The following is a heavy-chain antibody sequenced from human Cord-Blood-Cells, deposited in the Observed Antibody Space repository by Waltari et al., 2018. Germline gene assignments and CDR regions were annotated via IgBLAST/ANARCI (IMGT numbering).Heavy chain of an antibody. CDR1: GFPFSSYW. Sequence: EVQLVESGGGLVQPGGSLRLSCAASGFPFSSYWMPWVRQAPGKGLVWVSRINSDGSSTSYADSVKGRFTISRDNAKNTLYLQMNSLRAEDTAVYYCARDQNYYWYFDLWGRGTLVTVSS. D-gene: IGHD3-10*01. CDR2: INSDGSST. CDR3: ARDQNYYWYFDL. V-gene: IGHV3-74*01. J-gene: IGHJ2*01.